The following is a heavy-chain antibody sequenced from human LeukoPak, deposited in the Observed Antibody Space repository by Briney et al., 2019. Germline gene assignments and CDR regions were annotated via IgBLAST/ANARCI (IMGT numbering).Heavy chain of an antibody. CDR3: AINSMGH. CDR1: GFTFSSYA. CDR2: ISESGDTP. V-gene: IGHV3-23*01. Sequence: GGSLRLSCTASGFTFSSYAMSWVRQAPGKGLKWVSSISESGDTPYYADSVKGRFTISRDNSKNTLYLQMNSLRAEDTAVYYCAINSMGHWGQGTMVTVSS. D-gene: IGHD4-23*01. J-gene: IGHJ3*01.